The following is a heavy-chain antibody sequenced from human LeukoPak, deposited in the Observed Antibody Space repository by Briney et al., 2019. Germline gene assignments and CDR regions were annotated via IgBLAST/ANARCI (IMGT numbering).Heavy chain of an antibody. J-gene: IGHJ4*02. CDR3: ARELGAEYYYDSSGFYFDY. CDR2: IIPILGIA. Sequence: ASVKVSCKASGGTFTSYAISCVRQAPGQGLEWMGRIIPILGIANYAQKFQGRVTITADKSTSTAYMELSSLRSEDTAVYYCARELGAEYYYDSSGFYFDYWGQGTLVTVSS. D-gene: IGHD3-22*01. CDR1: GGTFTSYA. V-gene: IGHV1-69*04.